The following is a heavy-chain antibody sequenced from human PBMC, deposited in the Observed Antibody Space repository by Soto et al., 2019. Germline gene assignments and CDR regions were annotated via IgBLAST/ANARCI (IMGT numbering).Heavy chain of an antibody. CDR1: GFSFSSYS. CDR2: ISSAGTI. V-gene: IGHV3-48*01. Sequence: PGGSLRLSCVASGFSFSSYSMNWVRQAPGKGLEWVSYISSAGTIYYTDSVKGRFTISRDNARNSLYLQMNSLRAEDTAVYYCARDDVVVVYGAFDIWGQGTMVTVS. D-gene: IGHD2-8*02. J-gene: IGHJ3*02. CDR3: ARDDVVVVYGAFDI.